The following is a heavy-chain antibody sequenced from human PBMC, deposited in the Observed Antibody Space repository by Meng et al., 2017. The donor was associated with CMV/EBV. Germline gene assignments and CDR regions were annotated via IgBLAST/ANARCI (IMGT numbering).Heavy chain of an antibody. Sequence: QVQLGRYEAEVPRAWASDTVSRNASGYTVPSCGMRWVRQAPGQGLGWIGCISAYNGNTNYAQKLQGRLTMTPVSSTIISYLELRSLRTDDTAVFYWARGRTMVRGVTGYWGQGTLVTVSS. CDR3: ARGRTMVRGVTGY. D-gene: IGHD3-10*01. CDR2: ISAYNGNT. J-gene: IGHJ4*02. CDR1: GYTVPSCG. V-gene: IGHV1-18*01.